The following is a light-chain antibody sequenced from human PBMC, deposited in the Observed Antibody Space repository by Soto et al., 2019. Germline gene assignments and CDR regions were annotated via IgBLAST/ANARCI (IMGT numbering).Light chain of an antibody. J-gene: IGKJ1*01. Sequence: DIQMTPSPSSLSASVVYTVNITFRASQSISSYLNLYQHKPGKAPKVLIYGASTLQSGVPSRFSGSGSGTVFTLTISSLQREDFATYFCQQSYSSSWKFGPGTKVDIK. V-gene: IGKV1-39*01. CDR3: QQSYSSSWK. CDR2: GAS. CDR1: QSISSY.